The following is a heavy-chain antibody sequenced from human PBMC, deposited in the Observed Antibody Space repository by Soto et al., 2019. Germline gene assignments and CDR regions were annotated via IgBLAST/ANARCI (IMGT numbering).Heavy chain of an antibody. D-gene: IGHD1-26*01. CDR3: TTRYQAPNYYYYGMDV. CDR2: IKSKTDGGTT. V-gene: IGHV3-15*07. J-gene: IGHJ6*02. Sequence: GSPRLSCAASRFACSYGWTKYHHQAPGKGLEWVGRIKSKTDGGTTDYAAPVKGRFTISRDDSKNTLYLQMNSLKTEDTAVYYCTTRYQAPNYYYYGMDVWGQGTTVTVSS. CDR1: RFACSYGW.